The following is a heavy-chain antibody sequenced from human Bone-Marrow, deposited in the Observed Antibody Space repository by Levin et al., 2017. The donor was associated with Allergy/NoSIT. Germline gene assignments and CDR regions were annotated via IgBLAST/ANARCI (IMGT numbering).Heavy chain of an antibody. CDR1: GFSFSSYS. CDR3: AKRDYYETSGYNDH. V-gene: IGHV3-23*01. J-gene: IGHJ4*02. CDR2: ISGSGGST. D-gene: IGHD3-22*01. Sequence: GGSLRLSCAASGFSFSSYSMTWVRQAPGKGLEWVSFISGSGGSTNYADFVKGRVTISRDNSKNTLYLQMNSLRAEDTAVYYCAKRDYYETSGYNDHWGQGTLVTVSS.